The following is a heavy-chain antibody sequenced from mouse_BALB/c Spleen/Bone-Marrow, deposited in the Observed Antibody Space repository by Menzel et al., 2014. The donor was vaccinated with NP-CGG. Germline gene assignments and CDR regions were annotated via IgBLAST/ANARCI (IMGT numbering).Heavy chain of an antibody. V-gene: IGHV5-9-4*01. Sequence: EVQLQESGGGLVKPGGSLKLSCAASGFTFSYYAMSWVRQSPEKSLEWVAEISSGGSYTYYPDTVTGRFTISRDNAKNTLYLEMGSLRSEDTAMYYCARDSSGYFDYWGQGTTLTVSS. CDR3: ARDSSGYFDY. CDR2: ISSGGSYT. CDR1: GFTFSYYA. J-gene: IGHJ2*01. D-gene: IGHD3-1*01.